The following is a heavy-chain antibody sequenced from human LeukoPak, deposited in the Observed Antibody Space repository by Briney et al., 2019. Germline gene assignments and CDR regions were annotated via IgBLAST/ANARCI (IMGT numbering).Heavy chain of an antibody. Sequence: SETLSLTCAVYGGSFSGYYWSWIRQPPGKGLEWIGYIYYSGSTNYNPSLKSRVTISVDTSKNQFSLKLSSVTAADTAVYYCARVAAFVYDSSGYLEENWFDPWGQGTLVTVSS. V-gene: IGHV4-59*01. CDR2: IYYSGST. CDR1: GGSFSGYY. D-gene: IGHD3-22*01. J-gene: IGHJ5*02. CDR3: ARVAAFVYDSSGYLEENWFDP.